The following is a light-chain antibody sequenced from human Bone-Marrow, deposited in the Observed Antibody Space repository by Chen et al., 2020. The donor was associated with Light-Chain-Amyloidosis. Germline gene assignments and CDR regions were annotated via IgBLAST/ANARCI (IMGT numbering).Light chain of an antibody. CDR2: DAS. Sequence: DIQMTQSPSTLSASVGDRVTITCRASQSISSWLAWYQQKPGKAPKLLIYDASSLDSGVPSRFGGSGSGTEFTLTISSLQPDDFATYYCQQYNSYSRTFCQGTKVEI. V-gene: IGKV1-5*01. J-gene: IGKJ1*01. CDR3: QQYNSYSRT. CDR1: QSISSW.